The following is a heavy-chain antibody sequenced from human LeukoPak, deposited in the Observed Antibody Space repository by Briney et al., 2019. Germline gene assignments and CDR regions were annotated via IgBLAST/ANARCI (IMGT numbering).Heavy chain of an antibody. CDR1: GYNFKGYY. J-gene: IGHJ4*02. Sequence: ASVKVSCKASGYNFKGYYMNWVRQAPGQGLEWMGWINPNSGVTKYAERFQGRGTMTKETSINTVYLEMSSLGFDDTAVYYCAKDGPSPIVGASSDNWGQGTLVTVSS. CDR2: INPNSGVT. D-gene: IGHD1-26*01. V-gene: IGHV1-2*02. CDR3: AKDGPSPIVGASSDN.